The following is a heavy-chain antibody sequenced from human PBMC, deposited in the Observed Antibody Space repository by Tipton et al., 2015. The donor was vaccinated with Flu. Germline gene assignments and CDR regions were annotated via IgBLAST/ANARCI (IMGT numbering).Heavy chain of an antibody. CDR2: INHSRTT. CDR1: GGSFSGYY. D-gene: IGHD3-22*01. CDR3: ARQKGGISSGYYYYFDY. Sequence: TLSLTCAIYGGSFSGYYWSWIRQPPGKGLEWIGEINHSRTTNYNPSLKSRVTISLDTSKKRFSLKLSSVTAADTAVYYCARQKGGISSGYYYYFDYWGQGTLVTVSS. V-gene: IGHV4-34*01. J-gene: IGHJ4*02.